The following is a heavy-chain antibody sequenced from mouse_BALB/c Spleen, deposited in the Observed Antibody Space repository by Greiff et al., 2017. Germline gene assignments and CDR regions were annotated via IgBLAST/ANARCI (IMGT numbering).Heavy chain of an antibody. V-gene: IGHV1S22*01. CDR2: IYPGSGST. D-gene: IGHD1-1*01. CDR3: TPHYYGSSRYFDV. CDR1: GYTFTSYW. J-gene: IGHJ1*01. Sequence: LQQPGSELVRPGASVKLSCKASGYTFTSYWMHWVKQRTGQGLEWIGNIYPGSGSTNYDEKFKSKATLTVDTSSSTAYMQLSSLTSEDSAVYYCTPHYYGSSRYFDVWGAGTTVTVSS.